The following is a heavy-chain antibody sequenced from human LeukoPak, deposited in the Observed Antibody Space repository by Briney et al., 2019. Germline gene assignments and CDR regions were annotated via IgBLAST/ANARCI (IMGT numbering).Heavy chain of an antibody. V-gene: IGHV5-51*01. CDR2: IYPGDSDT. CDR3: ARFLGDYDFPFDP. J-gene: IGHJ5*02. CDR1: GYSFTSYW. Sequence: RGESLKISCKGSGYSFTSYWIGWVRQMPGKGLEWMGIIYPGDSDTRYSPSFQGQVTISADKSISTAYLQWSSLKASDTAMYYCARFLGDYDFPFDPWGQGTLVTVSS. D-gene: IGHD3-3*01.